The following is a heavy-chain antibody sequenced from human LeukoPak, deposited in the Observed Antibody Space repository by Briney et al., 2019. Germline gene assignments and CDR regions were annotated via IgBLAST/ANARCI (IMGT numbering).Heavy chain of an antibody. J-gene: IGHJ4*02. CDR2: INISGST. CDR3: ARSRGTALITRFDY. V-gene: IGHV4-4*07. D-gene: IGHD5-18*01. CDR1: GGSISNYY. Sequence: PSETLSLTCTVSGGSISNYYWSWIRQPAGKGLEWIGRINISGSTNYNPSLESRVSLSVDTSNNQFSLKLNSVTAADTAVYFCARSRGTALITRFDYWGQGTLVTVSS.